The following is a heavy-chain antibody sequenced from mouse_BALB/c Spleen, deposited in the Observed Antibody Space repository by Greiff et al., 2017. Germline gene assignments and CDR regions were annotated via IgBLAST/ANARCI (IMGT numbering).Heavy chain of an antibody. V-gene: IGHV1-5*01. CDR1: GYTFTSYW. CDR3: TRLGLGYFDY. CDR2: IYPGNSDT. D-gene: IGHD4-1*01. Sequence: EVQLQQSGTVLARPGASVKMSCKASGYTFTSYWMHWVKQRPGQGLEWIGAIYPGNSDTSYNQKFKGKAKLTAVTSTSTAYMELSSLTNEDSAVYYCTRLGLGYFDYWGQGTTLTVSS. J-gene: IGHJ2*01.